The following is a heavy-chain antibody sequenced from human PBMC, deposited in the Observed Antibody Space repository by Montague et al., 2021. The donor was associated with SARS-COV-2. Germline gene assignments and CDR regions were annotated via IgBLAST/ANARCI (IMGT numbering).Heavy chain of an antibody. J-gene: IGHJ3*02. CDR3: AMRGGALDAFDI. CDR1: GGSIRTSSYY. D-gene: IGHD4-17*01. Sequence: SETLSLTCTVSGGSIRTSSYYWGWIRQPPGKGLDWIGSIYYSGSTYYHPSLKSRVTISVDTSKNQFSLKLSSVTAADTAVYYCAMRGGALDAFDIWGQGTMVIVSS. V-gene: IGHV4-39*01. CDR2: IYYSGST.